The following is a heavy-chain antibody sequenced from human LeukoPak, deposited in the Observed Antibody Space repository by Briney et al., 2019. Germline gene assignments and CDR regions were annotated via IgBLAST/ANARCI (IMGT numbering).Heavy chain of an antibody. J-gene: IGHJ4*02. CDR2: IYYSGST. CDR3: AREGPFPHRSIAAAGNYFDY. Sequence: SETLSLTCTVSGGSISSSSYYWGWIRQPPGKGLEWIGSIYYSGSTYYNPSLKSRVTISVDTSKNQFSLKLSSVTAADTAVYYCAREGPFPHRSIAAAGNYFDYWGQGTLVTVSS. CDR1: GGSISSSSYY. V-gene: IGHV4-39*07. D-gene: IGHD6-13*01.